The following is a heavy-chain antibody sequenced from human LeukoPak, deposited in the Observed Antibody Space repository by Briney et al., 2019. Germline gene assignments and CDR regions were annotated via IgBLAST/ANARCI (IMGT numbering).Heavy chain of an antibody. CDR1: GGSISSGGYY. J-gene: IGHJ4*02. Sequence: SETLSLTCTVSGGSISSGGYYWSWIRQPAGKGLEWIGRIYTGGSTNYNPSLKSRVTISVDTSKNQFSLKLSSVTAADTAVYYCARAGYGDSDFDYWGQGTLVTVSS. V-gene: IGHV4-61*02. D-gene: IGHD4-17*01. CDR2: IYTGGST. CDR3: ARAGYGDSDFDY.